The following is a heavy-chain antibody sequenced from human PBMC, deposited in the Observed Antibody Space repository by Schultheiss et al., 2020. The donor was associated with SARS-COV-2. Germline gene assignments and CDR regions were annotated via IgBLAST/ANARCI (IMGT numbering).Heavy chain of an antibody. Sequence: ASVKVSCKASGYTFSNYYMHWVRQAPGQGLEWMGIINPSGGSTSYAQKFQGRVTITADESTSTAYMELSSLRSEDTAVYYCARALYYDKYYFDYWGQGTLVTVSS. D-gene: IGHD3-3*01. CDR2: INPSGGST. V-gene: IGHV1-46*01. J-gene: IGHJ4*02. CDR1: GYTFSNYY. CDR3: ARALYYDKYYFDY.